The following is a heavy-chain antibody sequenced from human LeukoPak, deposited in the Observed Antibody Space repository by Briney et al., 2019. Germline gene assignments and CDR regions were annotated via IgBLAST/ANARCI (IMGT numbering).Heavy chain of an antibody. V-gene: IGHV1-2*02. CDR1: GYTFTGYY. CDR3: ARDATFLAVAGRIFDY. CDR2: INPNSGGT. J-gene: IGHJ4*02. D-gene: IGHD6-19*01. Sequence: GASVKVSCKASGYTFTGYYMHWVRQAPGQGLEWMGWINPNSGGTNYAQKFQGRVTMTRDTSISTAYMELSRLRSDDTAVYYCARDATFLAVAGRIFDYWGQGTLVTVSS.